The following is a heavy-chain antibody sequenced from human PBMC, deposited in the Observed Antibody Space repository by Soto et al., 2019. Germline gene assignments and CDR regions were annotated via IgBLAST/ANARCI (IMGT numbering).Heavy chain of an antibody. CDR2: ISTGNGNT. D-gene: IGHD5-12*01. V-gene: IGHV1-3*04. Sequence: QVQLVQSGAEVKKPGASVKVSCKASGITSTTYAIHWVRQAPGQGLEWMGWISTGNGNTRYSQRFLGRVSLTTDTSASTASMDLSSLTSEDTAVYYFARAISGSVTWGQGTLITVSS. CDR3: ARAISGSVT. J-gene: IGHJ5*02. CDR1: GITSTTYA.